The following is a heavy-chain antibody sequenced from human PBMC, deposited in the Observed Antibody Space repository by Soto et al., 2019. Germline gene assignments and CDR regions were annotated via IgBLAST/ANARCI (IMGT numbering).Heavy chain of an antibody. CDR2: LSSSSSYI. V-gene: IGHV3-21*01. D-gene: IGHD6-6*01. Sequence: EVQLVESVGGLVKPGGSLRLSCAASGFTFSSYSMNLVHHAPGTALEWVSSLSSSSSYIYYADSVKGRFTISRDNAKNSLDLQMNSLRAEDTAVYYCARDRKIAARLFDYWGHGIMVTVPS. CDR3: ARDRKIAARLFDY. J-gene: IGHJ4*01. CDR1: GFTFSSYS.